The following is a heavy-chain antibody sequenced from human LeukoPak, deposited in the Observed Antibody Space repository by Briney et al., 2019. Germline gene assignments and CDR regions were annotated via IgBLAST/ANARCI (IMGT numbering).Heavy chain of an antibody. D-gene: IGHD3-22*01. CDR3: TRRTYYYDRSSYYYYYFDY. J-gene: IGHJ4*02. V-gene: IGHV5-51*01. Sequence: GESLKISCKGSGYSFTSYWIGWVRQMPGKGLEWMGIIYPGDSDTRYSPSFQGQVTISADKSISTAYLQWSSLKASDTAMYYCTRRTYYYDRSSYYYYYFDYWGQGTLVTVSS. CDR2: IYPGDSDT. CDR1: GYSFTSYW.